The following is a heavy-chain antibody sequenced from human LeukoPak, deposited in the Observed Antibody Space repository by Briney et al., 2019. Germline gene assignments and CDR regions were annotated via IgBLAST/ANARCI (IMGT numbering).Heavy chain of an antibody. CDR3: AREQGSQQYGNSWSFDY. Sequence: SETLSLTCNVSGAFISSYYLSWIRQPAGKGLEWIGRIYTSGSTYYNPSLKSRVTISVDTSKNQFSLQLSSVTAADTAAYYCAREQGSQQYGNSWSFDYWGHGTLVTVSS. V-gene: IGHV4-4*07. CDR1: GAFISSYY. D-gene: IGHD6-13*01. CDR2: IYTSGST. J-gene: IGHJ4*01.